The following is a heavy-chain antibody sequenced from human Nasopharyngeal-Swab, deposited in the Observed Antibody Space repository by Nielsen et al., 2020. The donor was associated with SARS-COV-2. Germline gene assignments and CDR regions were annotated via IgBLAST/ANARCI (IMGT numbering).Heavy chain of an antibody. CDR1: GFTFSSYS. J-gene: IGHJ6*02. Sequence: GGSLRLSCAASGFTFSSYSMNWVRQAPGKGLEWVSYISSSSSTIYYADSVKGRFTISRDNAKNSLYLQMNSLRAEDTAVYYCARDLDSGSYLYYYGMDVWGQGTTVTVSS. D-gene: IGHD1-26*01. CDR3: ARDLDSGSYLYYYGMDV. CDR2: ISSSSSTI. V-gene: IGHV3-48*04.